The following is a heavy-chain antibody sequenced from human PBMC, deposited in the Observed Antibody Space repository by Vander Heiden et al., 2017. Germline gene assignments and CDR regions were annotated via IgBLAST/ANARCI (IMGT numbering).Heavy chain of an antibody. J-gene: IGHJ4*02. CDR3: SRSLNF. CDR2: IKGDGSEK. V-gene: IGHV3-7*03. CDR1: GFSFSDSW. D-gene: IGHD1-20*01. Sequence: DVQLVESGGGLVQPGGTLGLACATSGFSFSDSWMDWVRQAPGKGLEWVANIKGDGSEKYYVDSVKGRFTISRDNGKKSLYLQINSLRAEDTAVYFCSRSLNFWGQGTLVTVSS.